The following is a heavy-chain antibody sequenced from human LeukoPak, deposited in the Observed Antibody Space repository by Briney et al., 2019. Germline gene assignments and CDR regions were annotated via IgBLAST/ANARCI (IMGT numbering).Heavy chain of an antibody. CDR2: ISPYNGNT. V-gene: IGHV1-18*01. D-gene: IGHD5-18*01. CDR1: GYTFTTFG. CDR3: ARDKGRAYSYGYVDY. J-gene: IGHJ4*02. Sequence: GASVKVSCKTSGYTFTTFGINWVRQAPGKGLEWMGWISPYNGNTNYAQKLQGRVTMTTDTSTNTAYMELRSLRSDDTAVYYCARDKGRAYSYGYVDYWGQGTLVTVS.